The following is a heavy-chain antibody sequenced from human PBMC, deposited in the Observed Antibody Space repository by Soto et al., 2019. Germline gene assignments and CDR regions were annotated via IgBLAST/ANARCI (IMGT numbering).Heavy chain of an antibody. CDR2: IYHSGST. CDR1: GGSISSGGYS. CDR3: ARQLRYYGMDA. V-gene: IGHV4-30-2*01. D-gene: IGHD1-26*01. J-gene: IGHJ6*02. Sequence: PSETLSLTCAVSGGSISSGGYSWSWIRQPPGKGLEWIGYIYHSGSTYYNPSLKSRVTISVDRSKNQFSLKLSSVTAADTAVYYCARQLRYYGMDAWGQGNKVTAS.